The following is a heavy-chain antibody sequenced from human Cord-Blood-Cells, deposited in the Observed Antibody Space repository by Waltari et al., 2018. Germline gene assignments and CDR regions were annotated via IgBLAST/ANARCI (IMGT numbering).Heavy chain of an antibody. V-gene: IGHV3-64*01. Sequence: EVQLVESGGGLVQPGGSLRLSCAASGFTFSSYAIHWVRQAPGKGLEYVSAISSNGGSTYYANSVKGRFTISRDNSKNTLYLQMGSLRAEDMAVYYCARGSGSLHAFDIWGQGTMVTVSS. CDR1: GFTFSSYA. CDR3: ARGSGSLHAFDI. D-gene: IGHD3-10*01. J-gene: IGHJ3*02. CDR2: ISSNGGST.